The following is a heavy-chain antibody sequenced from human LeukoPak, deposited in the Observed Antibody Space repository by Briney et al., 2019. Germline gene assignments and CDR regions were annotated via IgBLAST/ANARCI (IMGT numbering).Heavy chain of an antibody. CDR3: AELGITMIGGV. D-gene: IGHD3-10*02. CDR2: ISSSDITR. Sequence: GGSLRLSCAASGFTFSNYEMNWVRQAPGKGLEWVSYISSSDITRNYADSVKGRFTISRDNANNSLYLQMKNLRAEDTAVYYCAELGITMIGGVWGKGTTVTISS. V-gene: IGHV3-48*03. CDR1: GFTFSNYE. J-gene: IGHJ6*04.